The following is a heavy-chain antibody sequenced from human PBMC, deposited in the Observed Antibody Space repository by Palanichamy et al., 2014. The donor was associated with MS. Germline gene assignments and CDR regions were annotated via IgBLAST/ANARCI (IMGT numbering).Heavy chain of an antibody. Sequence: QITLKESGPTLVKPTQTLTLACSFSGLSLSTSGVGVGWIRQPPGKALEWLALIYWDDDKRYSPSLKTRLTISKDTSKNQVVLRMTNMDPVDTATYYCAHSVRFFDSNSFDPWGQGTLVTVSS. CDR1: GLSLSTSGVG. CDR3: AHSVRFFDSNSFDP. CDR2: IYWDDDK. V-gene: IGHV2-5*02. J-gene: IGHJ5*02. D-gene: IGHD3-9*01.